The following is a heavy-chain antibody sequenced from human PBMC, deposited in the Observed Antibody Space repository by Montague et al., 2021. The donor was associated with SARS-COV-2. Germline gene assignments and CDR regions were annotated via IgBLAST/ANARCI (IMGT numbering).Heavy chain of an antibody. CDR3: ARAQRDNYDSSGWRFDP. Sequence: SETLSLTCTVSGGSISSYYWSWIRQPPGKGLEWIGYIYYSGSTNYNPSLKSRVTISVDTSKNQFSLKLSSVTAADTAVYYCARAQRDNYDSSGWRFDPWGQGTLVTVSS. V-gene: IGHV4-59*01. CDR2: IYYSGST. CDR1: GGSISSYY. J-gene: IGHJ5*02. D-gene: IGHD3-22*01.